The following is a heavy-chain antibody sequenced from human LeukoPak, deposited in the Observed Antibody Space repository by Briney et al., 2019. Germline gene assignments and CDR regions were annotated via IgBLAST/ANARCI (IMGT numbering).Heavy chain of an antibody. J-gene: IGHJ4*02. Sequence: GESLKISFKGSGYSFTSYWIGWVRQMPGKGLEWMGIIYPGDSDTRYSPSFQGQVTISADKSISTAYLQWSSLKASDTAMYYCARWGLDVVVPAAMSYWGQGTLVTVSS. V-gene: IGHV5-51*01. CDR3: ARWGLDVVVPAAMSY. D-gene: IGHD2-2*01. CDR2: IYPGDSDT. CDR1: GYSFTSYW.